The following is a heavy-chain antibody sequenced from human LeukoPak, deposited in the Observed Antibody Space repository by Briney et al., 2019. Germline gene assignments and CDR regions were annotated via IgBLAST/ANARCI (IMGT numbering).Heavy chain of an antibody. Sequence: GASVKVSCKASGYTFTGYYMHWVRQAPGQGLEWMGWINPNSGGTNYAQKLQGRVTMTTDTSTSTAYMELRSLRSDDTAVYYCARDYRIEWKQQLVLYYWGQGTLVTVSS. CDR1: GYTFTGYY. V-gene: IGHV1-2*02. CDR3: ARDYRIEWKQQLVLYY. CDR2: INPNSGGT. D-gene: IGHD6-13*01. J-gene: IGHJ4*02.